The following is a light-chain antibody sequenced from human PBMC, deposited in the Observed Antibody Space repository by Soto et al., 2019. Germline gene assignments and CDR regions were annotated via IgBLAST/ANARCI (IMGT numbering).Light chain of an antibody. V-gene: IGKV3-15*01. CDR3: QQYNNWPFT. CDR1: RSVSSN. Sequence: EIVMTQSPATLSVSPGDGATLSCRARRSVSSNLAWYQQKPGQAPRLLIYGASTRATGIPARFSGSGSGTEFTLTISNLQSEDFAVYYCQQYNNWPFTFGPGTKVDIK. CDR2: GAS. J-gene: IGKJ3*01.